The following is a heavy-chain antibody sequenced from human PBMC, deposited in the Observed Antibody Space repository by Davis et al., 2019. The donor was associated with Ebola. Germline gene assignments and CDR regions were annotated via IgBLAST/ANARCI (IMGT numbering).Heavy chain of an antibody. CDR3: ARDPSSTSLRGFDP. J-gene: IGHJ5*02. Sequence: PSETLSLTCTVSGGSISSSSYYWGWIRQPPGKGLEWIGSIYYSGSTYYNPSLKSRVTISVDTSKNQFSLKLSSVTAADTAVYYCARDPSSTSLRGFDPWGQGTLVTVSS. D-gene: IGHD2-2*01. CDR2: IYYSGST. V-gene: IGHV4-39*07. CDR1: GGSISSSSYY.